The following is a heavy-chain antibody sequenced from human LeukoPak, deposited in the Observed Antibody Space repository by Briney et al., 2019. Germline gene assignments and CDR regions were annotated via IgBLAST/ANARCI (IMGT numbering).Heavy chain of an antibody. CDR1: GFTFSSFG. J-gene: IGHJ4*02. CDR2: ISSSSSYI. CDR3: AWRDQLGNAFDI. D-gene: IGHD2-2*01. Sequence: GGSLRLSCAASGFTFSSFGMHWVRQAPGKGLEWVSSISSSSSYIYYADSVKGRFTISRDNAKNSLYLQMNSLRAEDTAVYYCAWRDQLGNAFDIWGQGTLVTVSS. V-gene: IGHV3-21*01.